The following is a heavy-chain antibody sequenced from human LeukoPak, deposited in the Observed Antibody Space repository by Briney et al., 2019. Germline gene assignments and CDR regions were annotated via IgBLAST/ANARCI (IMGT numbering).Heavy chain of an antibody. CDR2: ISKSGST. V-gene: IGHV3-23*01. CDR1: GITFGSYA. D-gene: IGHD3-10*01. Sequence: GGSLRLSCAASGITFGSYAMSWVRQAPGKGLECVSIISKSGSTYYADSVKGRFTTSRDNSKNTLYLQMNSLRAEDTAVYYCAKDPAMVRGGIDYWGQGTLVTVSS. J-gene: IGHJ4*02. CDR3: AKDPAMVRGGIDY.